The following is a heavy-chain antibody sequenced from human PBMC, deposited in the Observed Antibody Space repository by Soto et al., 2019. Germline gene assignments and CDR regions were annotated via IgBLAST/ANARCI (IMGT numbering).Heavy chain of an antibody. CDR2: ISAGSSFI. J-gene: IGHJ4*02. CDR3: AGDSDPYSYPFDH. V-gene: IGHV3-21*01. D-gene: IGHD5-18*01. Sequence: GGSLRLSCVASGFIFNRYSMSWVRQAPGKGLEWVSSISAGSSFIYYADSVKGRFTVSRDNAKNSVYLRVNTLRPDDTAVYYCAGDSDPYSYPFDHWGQGTLVTVSS. CDR1: GFIFNRYS.